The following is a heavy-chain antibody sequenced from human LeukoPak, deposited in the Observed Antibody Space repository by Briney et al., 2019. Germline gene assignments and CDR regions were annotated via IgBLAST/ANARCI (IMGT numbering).Heavy chain of an antibody. D-gene: IGHD6-19*01. CDR1: GYSFTNYG. J-gene: IGHJ4*02. V-gene: IGHV1-18*01. Sequence: ASVKVSCKASGYSFTNYGITWVRQAPGQGLEWMGWISPYNGITNYAQKLQGRVTMTTDTSTSTAYMELRSLRSDDTAVYYCARVSVAGGVFGDYWGQGTLVTVSS. CDR3: ARVSVAGGVFGDY. CDR2: ISPYNGIT.